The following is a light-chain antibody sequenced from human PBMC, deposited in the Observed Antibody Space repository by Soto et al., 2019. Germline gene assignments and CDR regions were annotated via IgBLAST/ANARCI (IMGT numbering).Light chain of an antibody. J-gene: IGKJ1*01. CDR1: QSVNTW. CDR3: QQYNTGSGT. Sequence: GDRVTITCRASQSVNTWLAWYQQKPGKAPKLLISKASTLQSAVPSRFSGSGSGTEFTLTISSLQPDDFATYYCQQYNTGSGTFGQGTKVEI. V-gene: IGKV1-5*03. CDR2: KAS.